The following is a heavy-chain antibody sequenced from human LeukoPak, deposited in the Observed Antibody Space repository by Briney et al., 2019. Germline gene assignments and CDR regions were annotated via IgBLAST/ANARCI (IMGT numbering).Heavy chain of an antibody. Sequence: GALVKVSCKTSGYTFTTYAMNWVRQAPGQGLEWMGWINTNTGNPTYAQGFTGRFVFSLDTSVSTAYLQIRSLKAEDTAVYYCARGVQLVPWGRAFDIWGQGTMATVSS. CDR1: GYTFTTYA. V-gene: IGHV7-4-1*02. D-gene: IGHD6-13*01. J-gene: IGHJ3*02. CDR2: INTNTGNP. CDR3: ARGVQLVPWGRAFDI.